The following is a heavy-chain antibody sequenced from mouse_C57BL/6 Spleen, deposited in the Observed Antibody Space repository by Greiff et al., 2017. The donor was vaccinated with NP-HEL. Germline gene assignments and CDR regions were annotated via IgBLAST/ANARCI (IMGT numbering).Heavy chain of an antibody. CDR2: INPYNGGT. CDR1: GYTFTDYY. D-gene: IGHD1-2*01. V-gene: IGHV1-19*01. Sequence: VQLQQSGPVLVKPGASVKMSCKASGYTFTDYYMNWVKQSHGKSLEWIGVINPYNGGTSYNQKFKGKATLTVDKSSSTAYMELNSLTSEDSAVYYCARWGTTAATGFDYWGQGTTLTVSS. CDR3: ARWGTTAATGFDY. J-gene: IGHJ2*01.